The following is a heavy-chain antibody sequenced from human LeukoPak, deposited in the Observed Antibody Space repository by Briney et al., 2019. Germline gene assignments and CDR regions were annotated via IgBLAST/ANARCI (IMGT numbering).Heavy chain of an antibody. Sequence: GGSLRLSCAASGFTFSSYGMHWVRQAPGKGLEWVAFIRYDGSNKYYADSVKGRFTISRDNSKNTLYLQMNSLRAEDTAVYYCARGARYYGSGSPGFQHWGQGTLVTVSS. CDR1: GFTFSSYG. V-gene: IGHV3-30*02. J-gene: IGHJ1*01. CDR3: ARGARYYGSGSPGFQH. D-gene: IGHD3-10*01. CDR2: IRYDGSNK.